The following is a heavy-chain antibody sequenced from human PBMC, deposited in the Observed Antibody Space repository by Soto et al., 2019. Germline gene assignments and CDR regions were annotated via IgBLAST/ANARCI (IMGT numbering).Heavy chain of an antibody. CDR2: IIPIFGTA. D-gene: IGHD6-13*01. V-gene: IGHV1-69*01. Sequence: QVQLVQSGAEVKKPGSSVKVSCKASGGTFSSYAISWVRQAPGQGLEWMGGIIPIFGTANYAQKFQGRVTITADESTSTAYMELSSLRSEVTAVYYCVDGSSSWTGYYYGMDVWGQGTTVTVSS. J-gene: IGHJ6*02. CDR1: GGTFSSYA. CDR3: VDGSSSWTGYYYGMDV.